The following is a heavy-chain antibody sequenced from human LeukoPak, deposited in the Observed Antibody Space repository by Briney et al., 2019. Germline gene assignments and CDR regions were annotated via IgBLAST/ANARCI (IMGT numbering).Heavy chain of an antibody. CDR3: ARGRWSVATKWFDP. Sequence: GESLKISCKASGYTFTDYWVAWVRPMPGKGLEWMGLIYPGESETRYNPSFQGHVTMSVDNSINTAYLQWSSLQASDAAIYYCARGRWSVATKWFDPWGQGTLVTVSA. CDR1: GYTFTDYW. J-gene: IGHJ5*02. V-gene: IGHV5-51*01. D-gene: IGHD4-23*01. CDR2: IYPGESET.